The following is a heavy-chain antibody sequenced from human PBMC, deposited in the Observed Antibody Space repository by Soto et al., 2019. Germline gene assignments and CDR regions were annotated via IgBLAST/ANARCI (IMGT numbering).Heavy chain of an antibody. V-gene: IGHV5-51*01. CDR3: ARHDSTGYYYGYPDH. CDR1: GYSFTSYL. Sequence: GESLKISFKVSGYSFTSYLICWVRQMPVKGLEWLGIIYPGDSNTKYSPSFQGQVTISADKSISTAYLQWTRLQASDTAMYYCARHDSTGYYYGYPDHSGQGTLVPV. D-gene: IGHD3-22*01. J-gene: IGHJ5*02. CDR2: IYPGDSNT.